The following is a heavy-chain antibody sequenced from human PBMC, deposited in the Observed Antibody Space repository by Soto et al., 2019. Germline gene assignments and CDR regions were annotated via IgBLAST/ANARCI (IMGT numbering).Heavy chain of an antibody. J-gene: IGHJ6*03. CDR1: GFTFSNAW. Sequence: GGSLRLSCAASGFTFSNAWMSWVRQAPGKGLEWVGRIKSKTDGGTTDYAAPVKGRFTISRDDSKNTLYLQMNSLKTEDTAVYYCTTAGYNWNSPYYYYMDVWGKGTTVTVSS. V-gene: IGHV3-15*01. CDR3: TTAGYNWNSPYYYYMDV. D-gene: IGHD1-7*01. CDR2: IKSKTDGGTT.